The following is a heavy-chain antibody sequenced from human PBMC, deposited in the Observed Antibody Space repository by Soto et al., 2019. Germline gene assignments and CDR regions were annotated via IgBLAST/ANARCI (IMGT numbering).Heavy chain of an antibody. CDR2: IYYSGSI. CDR1: GGSISSYY. Sequence: QVQLQESGPGLVKPSETLSLTCTVSGGSISSYYWGWIRQPPGKGLEWIGYIYYSGSINYNPSLKSRVTIPVDTSKNQFSLKLSSVTAADTAVYYCARGDAFDIWGQGTMVTVSS. CDR3: ARGDAFDI. J-gene: IGHJ3*02. V-gene: IGHV4-59*01.